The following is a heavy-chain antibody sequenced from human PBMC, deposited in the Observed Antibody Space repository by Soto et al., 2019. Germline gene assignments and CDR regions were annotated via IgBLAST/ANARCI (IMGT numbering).Heavy chain of an antibody. CDR1: GFDFSNSG. J-gene: IGHJ4*02. V-gene: IGHV3-30*03. CDR2: ISFDGDK. D-gene: IGHD2-8*02. CDR3: ARDYARGWCQF. Sequence: LRLSCTASGFDFSNSGIQWVRQTPGKGLEWVALISFDGDKYYVDSVKGRFTISRDNPTNTVYLQMNRLRPEDTGVYYCARDYARGWCQFWGQGTLVTVSS.